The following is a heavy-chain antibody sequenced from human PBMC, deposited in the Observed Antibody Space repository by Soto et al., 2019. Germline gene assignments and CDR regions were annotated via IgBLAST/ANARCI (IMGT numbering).Heavy chain of an antibody. CDR3: ARHRVVAAGGIRSDWCDH. CDR1: GFTFSSYS. Sequence: GGSLRLSCAASGFTFSSYSMNWVRQAPGKGLEWVSSISSSSSYIYYADSVKGRFTISRGNAKNSLYLQMNSLRAEDTAVYYCARHRVVAAGGIRSDWCDHWGQATLLTVSS. J-gene: IGHJ5*02. V-gene: IGHV3-21*01. D-gene: IGHD6-13*01. CDR2: ISSSSSYI.